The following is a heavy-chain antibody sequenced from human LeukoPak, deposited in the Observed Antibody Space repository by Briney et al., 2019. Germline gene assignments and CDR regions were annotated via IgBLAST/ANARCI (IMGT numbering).Heavy chain of an antibody. D-gene: IGHD6-19*01. Sequence: QSGGSLRLSCAVSGFTFSSFWMSWVRQSPGKGLEWVANIKQDGTEKYYVDSVKGRVTISRDNSKNTLYLQMNSLRAEDTAVYYCAKDRHWLALDDWGQGTLVTVSS. CDR1: GFTFSSFW. J-gene: IGHJ4*02. CDR3: AKDRHWLALDD. CDR2: IKQDGTEK. V-gene: IGHV3-7*03.